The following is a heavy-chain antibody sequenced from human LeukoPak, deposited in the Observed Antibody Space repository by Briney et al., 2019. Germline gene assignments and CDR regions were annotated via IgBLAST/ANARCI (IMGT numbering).Heavy chain of an antibody. V-gene: IGHV3-30-3*01. CDR2: ISYDGSNK. J-gene: IGHJ3*02. CDR3: ARDIYDSILDAFDI. Sequence: GGSLRLSCAASGFTFSRYAMHWVRQAPGKGLEWVAVISYDGSNKYADSVKGRFTISRDNSKNTLYLQMNSLRAEDTAVYYCARDIYDSILDAFDIWGQGTMVTVSS. CDR1: GFTFSRYA. D-gene: IGHD3-22*01.